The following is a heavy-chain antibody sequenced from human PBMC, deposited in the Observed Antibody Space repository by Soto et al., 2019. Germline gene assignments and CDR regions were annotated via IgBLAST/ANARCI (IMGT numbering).Heavy chain of an antibody. V-gene: IGHV3-7*01. CDR1: GFTFSSYW. J-gene: IGHJ4*02. CDR2: IKQDGSEK. D-gene: IGHD1-26*01. Sequence: GGSLRLSCAASGFTFSSYWMSWVRQAPGKGLEWVANIKQDGSEKYYVDSVKGRFTISRDNAKNSLYLQMNSLRAEDTAVYYCARVRLIVGGNNYFDYWGQGTLVTVSS. CDR3: ARVRLIVGGNNYFDY.